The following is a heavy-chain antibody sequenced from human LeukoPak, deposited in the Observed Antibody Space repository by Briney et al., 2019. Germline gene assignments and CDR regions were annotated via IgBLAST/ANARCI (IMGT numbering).Heavy chain of an antibody. Sequence: TSETLSLTCTVSGGSISSSSYYWGWIRQPPGKGLEWIGYIYHSGSTYYNPSLKSRVTISVDRSKNQFSLKLSSVTAADTAVYYCARSHDYSNYGSPLNFDYWGQGTLVTVSS. J-gene: IGHJ4*02. CDR3: ARSHDYSNYGSPLNFDY. D-gene: IGHD4-11*01. V-gene: IGHV4-39*07. CDR1: GGSISSSSYY. CDR2: IYHSGST.